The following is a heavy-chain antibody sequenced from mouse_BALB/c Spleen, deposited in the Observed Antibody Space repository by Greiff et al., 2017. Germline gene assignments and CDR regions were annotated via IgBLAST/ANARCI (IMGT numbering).Heavy chain of an antibody. V-gene: IGHV2-6-5*01. CDR3: AKHPLLGYPFFDY. Sequence: VKLVESGPGLVAPSQSLSITCTVSGFSLTDYGVSWIRQPPGKGLEWLGVIWGGGSTYYNSALKSRLSISKDNSKSQVFLKMNSLQTDDTAMYYCAKHPLLGYPFFDYWGQGTTLTVSS. J-gene: IGHJ2*01. CDR1: GFSLTDYG. D-gene: IGHD2-1*01. CDR2: IWGGGST.